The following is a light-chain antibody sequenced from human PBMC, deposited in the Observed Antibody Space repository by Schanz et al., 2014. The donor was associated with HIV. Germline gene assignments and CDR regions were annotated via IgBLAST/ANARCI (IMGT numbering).Light chain of an antibody. CDR3: LQHNNYPLT. CDR1: QSISGW. J-gene: IGKJ4*01. V-gene: IGKV1-5*01. Sequence: DIQMTQSPSTLSASVGDRITITCRASQSISGWLAWYQQKPGKAPNLLIYLASSLQSGVPSRFSGSGSGTDFTLTISSLQPEDFATYYCLQHNNYPLTFGGGTKVEIK. CDR2: LAS.